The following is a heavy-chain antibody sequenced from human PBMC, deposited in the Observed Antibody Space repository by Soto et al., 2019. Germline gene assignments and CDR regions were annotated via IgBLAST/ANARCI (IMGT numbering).Heavy chain of an antibody. CDR3: ARDALSPTN. D-gene: IGHD3-16*01. V-gene: IGHV3-30*03. J-gene: IGHJ4*02. CDR2: ISYDGSNQ. Sequence: GGSLRLSCAASGFTFNIYGMHWVRQAPDKGLEWVALISYDGSNQYYADSVKGRFTISRDNSKNTLFLQMNSLRADDTAVYYCARDALSPTNWGQGTLVTVSS. CDR1: GFTFNIYG.